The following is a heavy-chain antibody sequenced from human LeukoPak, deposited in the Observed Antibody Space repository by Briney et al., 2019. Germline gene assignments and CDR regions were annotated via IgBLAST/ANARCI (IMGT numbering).Heavy chain of an antibody. Sequence: GGSLRLSCAASGFTFSDYYMSWIRQAPGKGLEWVSYISSSGSTIYYADSVKGRFTISRDNAKNSLYLQMNSLRAEDTAVYYCARGGRVITFGGVIVEGNYYGMDVWGQGTTVTVSS. CDR3: ARGGRVITFGGVIVEGNYYGMDV. V-gene: IGHV3-11*01. CDR1: GFTFSDYY. CDR2: ISSSGSTI. D-gene: IGHD3-16*02. J-gene: IGHJ6*02.